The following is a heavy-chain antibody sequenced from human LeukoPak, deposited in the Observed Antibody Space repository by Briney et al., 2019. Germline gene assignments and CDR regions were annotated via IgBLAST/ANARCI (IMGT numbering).Heavy chain of an antibody. V-gene: IGHV3-21*01. CDR2: ISSSSYI. J-gene: IGHJ3*02. CDR3: ARATVSGSYDAFDI. D-gene: IGHD1-26*01. Sequence: GGSLRHSCAASGFTFSSYSMNWVRQAPGKGLEWVSSISSSSYIYYADSVKGRFTISKDNAKNSLYLQMNSLRAEDTAVYYCARATVSGSYDAFDIWGQGTMVTVSS. CDR1: GFTFSSYS.